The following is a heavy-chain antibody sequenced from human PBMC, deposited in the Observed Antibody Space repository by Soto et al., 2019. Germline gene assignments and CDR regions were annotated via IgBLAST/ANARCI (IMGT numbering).Heavy chain of an antibody. CDR2: VYHTGRT. CDR1: GGSFKSGSYS. Sequence: SETLSLTCTVSGGSFKSGSYSWSWIRPPPGKGLEWIGYVYHTGRTSYNPSLKSRVSISMDTSKNQFSLNLDSVTAADTAVYFCARDFAYFDSWGQGTLVTVSS. V-gene: IGHV4-61*01. CDR3: ARDFAYFDS. D-gene: IGHD3-3*01. J-gene: IGHJ4*02.